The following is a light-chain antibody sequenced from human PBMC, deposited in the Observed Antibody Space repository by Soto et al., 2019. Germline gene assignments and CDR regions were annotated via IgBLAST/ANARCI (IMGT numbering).Light chain of an antibody. CDR3: SSYAGSNRV. J-gene: IGLJ1*01. CDR1: SSDVGGYDY. CDR2: EVN. Sequence: QSALTQPASVSGSPGQSITISCTGTSSDVGGYDYVSWYQQHPGKAPKLMIYEVNKRPSGVPDRFSGSKSGNTASLTVSGLQAEDEADYYCSSYAGSNRVFGTGTKLTVL. V-gene: IGLV2-8*01.